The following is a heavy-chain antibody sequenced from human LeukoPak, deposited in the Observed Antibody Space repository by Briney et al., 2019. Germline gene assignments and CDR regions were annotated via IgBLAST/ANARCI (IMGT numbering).Heavy chain of an antibody. CDR2: ISAYNGNT. J-gene: IGHJ4*02. V-gene: IGHV1-18*01. CDR3: ARGPPMAVTPKNDY. D-gene: IGHD2-21*02. Sequence: GASVKVSCKASGYTFTSYGTSWVRQAPGQGPEWMGWISAYNGNTNYAQKLQGRVTMTTDTSTSTAYMELRSLRSDDTAVYYCARGPPMAVTPKNDYWGQGTLVTVSS. CDR1: GYTFTSYG.